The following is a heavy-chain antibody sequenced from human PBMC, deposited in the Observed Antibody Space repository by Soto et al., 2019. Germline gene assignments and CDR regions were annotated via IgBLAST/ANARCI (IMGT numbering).Heavy chain of an antibody. CDR2: ISGSGGST. D-gene: IGHD3-10*01. CDR1: GFTFSSYA. V-gene: IGHV3-23*01. Sequence: EVQLLESGGGLVQPGGSLRLSCAASGFTFSSYAMSCVRQAPGKGLEWVSAISGSGGSTYYADSVKGRFTIYRDNSKNALYLQMNSLRAEDTAVYYCAKDAYGSGPYYGMDVWGQGTTVTVSS. J-gene: IGHJ6*02. CDR3: AKDAYGSGPYYGMDV.